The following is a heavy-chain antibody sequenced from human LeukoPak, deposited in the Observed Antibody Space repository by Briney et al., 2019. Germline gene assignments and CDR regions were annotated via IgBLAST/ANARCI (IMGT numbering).Heavy chain of an antibody. Sequence: GESLKISCKGSGYSFTNYWIGWVRQMPGKGLEWMGIIYPGDSDTRYSPSFQGQVTISADKSISTAYLQWSSLKASDTAMYYCARTIAAAGTANWFDPWGQGTLVTVSS. CDR2: IYPGDSDT. CDR1: GYSFTNYW. D-gene: IGHD6-13*01. J-gene: IGHJ5*02. CDR3: ARTIAAAGTANWFDP. V-gene: IGHV5-51*01.